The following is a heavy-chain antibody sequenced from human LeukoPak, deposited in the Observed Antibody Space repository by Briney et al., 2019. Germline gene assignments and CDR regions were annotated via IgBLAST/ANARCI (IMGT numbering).Heavy chain of an antibody. D-gene: IGHD1-26*01. CDR3: TTDSGSYYDAFDI. V-gene: IGHV3-15*01. Sequence: GGSLRLSCAASGFIFSSYAMSWVRQAPGKGLEWVGRIKSKTDGGTTDYAAPVKGRFTISRDDSKNTLYLQMNSLKTEDTAVYYCTTDSGSYYDAFDIWGQGTMVTVSS. CDR1: GFIFSSYA. J-gene: IGHJ3*02. CDR2: IKSKTDGGTT.